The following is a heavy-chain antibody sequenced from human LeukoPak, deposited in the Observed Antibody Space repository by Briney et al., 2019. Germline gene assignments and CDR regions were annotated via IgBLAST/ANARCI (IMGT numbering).Heavy chain of an antibody. CDR1: GGSISSYY. V-gene: IGHV4-4*07. J-gene: IGHJ4*02. Sequence: SETLSLTCTVSGGSISSYYWSWIRQPAGKGLEWIGRIYTSGSTNYNPSLKSRVTISVDTSKNQFSLKLSSVTAADTAVYYCARGPEPYYYDSSGYYSYWGQGTLVTVSS. D-gene: IGHD3-22*01. CDR3: ARGPEPYYYDSSGYYSY. CDR2: IYTSGST.